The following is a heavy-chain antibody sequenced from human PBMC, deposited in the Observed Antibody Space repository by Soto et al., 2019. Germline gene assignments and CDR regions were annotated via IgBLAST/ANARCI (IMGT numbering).Heavy chain of an antibody. V-gene: IGHV4-31*03. CDR1: GGSISSGGYY. Sequence: PSGTLSLTCTVSGGSISSGGYYWSWIRQHPGKGLEWIGYIYYSGSTYYNPSLKSRVTISVDTSKNQFSLKLSSVTAADTAVYYCARLVAATGGYYYGMDVWGQGTTVTVS. CDR3: ARLVAATGGYYYGMDV. J-gene: IGHJ6*02. CDR2: IYYSGST. D-gene: IGHD2-15*01.